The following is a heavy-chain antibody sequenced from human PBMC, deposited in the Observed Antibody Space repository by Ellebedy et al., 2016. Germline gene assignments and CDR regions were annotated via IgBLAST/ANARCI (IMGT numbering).Heavy chain of an antibody. CDR1: GYTFTGYY. V-gene: IGHV1-2*02. Sequence: ASVKVSCXASGYTFTGYYMHWVRQAPGQGLEWMGWINPNSGGTNYAQKFQGRVTMTRDTSISTAYMELSRLRSDDTAVYYCARALWGSPTWLNPWGQGTLVTVSS. CDR2: INPNSGGT. D-gene: IGHD2-21*01. J-gene: IGHJ5*02. CDR3: ARALWGSPTWLNP.